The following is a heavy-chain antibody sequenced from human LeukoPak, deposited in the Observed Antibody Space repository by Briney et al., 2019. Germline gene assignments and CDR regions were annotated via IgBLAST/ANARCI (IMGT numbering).Heavy chain of an antibody. D-gene: IGHD2-15*01. CDR2: IKQDGSEK. Sequence: GGSLRLSCVASGFTFHNYEMNWVRQAPGKGLEWVANIKQDGSEKYYVDSVKGRFTISRDNAKNSLYLQMNSLRAEDTAVYYCARGPYCSGGSCYRWGFDYWGQGTLVTVSS. J-gene: IGHJ4*02. CDR1: GFTFHNYE. CDR3: ARGPYCSGGSCYRWGFDY. V-gene: IGHV3-7*01.